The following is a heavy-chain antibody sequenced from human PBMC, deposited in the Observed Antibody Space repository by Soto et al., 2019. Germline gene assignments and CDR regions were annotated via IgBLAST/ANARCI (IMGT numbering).Heavy chain of an antibody. V-gene: IGHV1-3*01. CDR3: ARDMAARPPEEYYYCGMDV. CDR2: INAGNGNT. D-gene: IGHD6-6*01. J-gene: IGHJ6*02. CDR1: GYTFTSYA. Sequence: ASVKVSCKASGYTFTSYAMHWLRQAPGQRLEWMGWINAGNGNTKYSQKFQGRVTITRDTSASTAYMELSSLRSEDTAVYYCARDMAARPPEEYYYCGMDVWGQGTTVTVSS.